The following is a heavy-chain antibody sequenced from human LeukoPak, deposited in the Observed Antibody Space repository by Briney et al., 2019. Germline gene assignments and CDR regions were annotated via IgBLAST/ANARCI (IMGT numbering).Heavy chain of an antibody. CDR3: ARVRISMVRGVSSDAFDI. V-gene: IGHV4-39*07. J-gene: IGHJ3*02. CDR2: IYYSGRT. Sequence: SETLSLTCIVSGGSINSSSYYWGWIRQPPGKGLEWIGSIYYSGRTYYNPSLKSRVTISVDTSKNQFSLKLSSVTAADTAVYYCARVRISMVRGVSSDAFDIWGQGTMVTVSS. CDR1: GGSINSSSYY. D-gene: IGHD3-10*01.